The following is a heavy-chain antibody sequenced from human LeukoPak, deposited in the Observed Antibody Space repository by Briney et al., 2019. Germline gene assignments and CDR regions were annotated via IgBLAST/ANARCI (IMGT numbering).Heavy chain of an antibody. CDR3: ARANVGYYDSSGYSFDY. J-gene: IGHJ4*02. Sequence: NPSETLSLTCTVSGGSISSGGYYWSWIRPHPGKGLEWIGYIYYSGSTYYNPSLKSRVTISVDTSKNQFSLKLSSVTAADTAVYYCARANVGYYDSSGYSFDYWGQGTLVTVSS. CDR1: GGSISSGGYY. D-gene: IGHD3-22*01. CDR2: IYYSGST. V-gene: IGHV4-31*03.